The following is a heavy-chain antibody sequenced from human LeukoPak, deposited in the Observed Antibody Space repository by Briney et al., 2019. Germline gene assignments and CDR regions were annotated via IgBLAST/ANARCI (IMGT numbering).Heavy chain of an antibody. CDR3: ARAALTTRDYGDYVWYYFDY. CDR2: IIPIFGTA. Sequence: GSSVKVSCKASGGTFSSYAISWVLQAPGQGLEWMGGIIPIFGTANYAQKFQGRVTITTDESTSTAYMELSSLRSEDTAVYYCARAALTTRDYGDYVWYYFDYWGQGTLVTVSS. V-gene: IGHV1-69*05. D-gene: IGHD4-17*01. J-gene: IGHJ4*02. CDR1: GGTFSSYA.